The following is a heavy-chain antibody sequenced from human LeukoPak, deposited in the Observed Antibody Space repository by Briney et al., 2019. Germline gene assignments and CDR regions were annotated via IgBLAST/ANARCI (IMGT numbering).Heavy chain of an antibody. CDR3: APRSCYDIFGAHDY. D-gene: IGHD3-9*01. CDR2: ISGSGGST. Sequence: GGSLRLSCAASGFTFSSYAMSWVRQAPGKGLEWASAISGSGGSTYYADSVKGRFTISRDNSKNTLYLQMNSLRAEDTAVYYCAPRSCYDIFGAHDYWGQGTLVTVSS. V-gene: IGHV3-23*01. J-gene: IGHJ4*02. CDR1: GFTFSSYA.